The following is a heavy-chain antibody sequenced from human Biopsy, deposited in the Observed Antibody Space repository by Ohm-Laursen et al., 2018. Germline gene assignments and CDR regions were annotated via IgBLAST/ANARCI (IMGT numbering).Heavy chain of an antibody. CDR3: AADINVWNVNY. V-gene: IGHV1-24*01. CDR2: LAPENGKT. Sequence: ASVKVSCKVSGYTLTELSMHWVRQAPGRGLEWMGGLAPENGKTIYAQKFQGRVTMTEDTSTDTAYMELSSLRSEDTAVHYYAADINVWNVNYWGQGTQVTVSS. D-gene: IGHD1-1*01. CDR1: GYTLTELS. J-gene: IGHJ4*02.